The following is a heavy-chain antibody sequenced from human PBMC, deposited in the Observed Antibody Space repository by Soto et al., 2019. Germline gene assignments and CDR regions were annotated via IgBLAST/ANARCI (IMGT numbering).Heavy chain of an antibody. J-gene: IGHJ4*02. V-gene: IGHV3-23*01. CDR3: AKEGEHSSGWANFDY. Sequence: EVQLLESGGGLVQPGGSLRLSCAASGFTFSSYAMSWVRQAPGKGLEWVSAISGSGGSTYYADSVKGRFTISRDNSKNTLDLQMHSRSAEATAVYYCAKEGEHSSGWANFDYWGQGTLVTVSS. D-gene: IGHD6-19*01. CDR2: ISGSGGST. CDR1: GFTFSSYA.